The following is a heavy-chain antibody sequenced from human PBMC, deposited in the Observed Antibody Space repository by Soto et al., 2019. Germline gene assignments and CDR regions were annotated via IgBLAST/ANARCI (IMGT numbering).Heavy chain of an antibody. Sequence: PGGSLRLSCAASGFTFSSYSMNWVRQAPGKGLEWVSSISSSSSYIYYADSVKGRFTISRDNAKNSLYLQMNSLRAEDTAVYYCARDQGGGYPSWFDPWGQGTLVTVSS. J-gene: IGHJ5*02. CDR3: ARDQGGGYPSWFDP. CDR2: ISSSSSYI. V-gene: IGHV3-21*01. D-gene: IGHD1-1*01. CDR1: GFTFSSYS.